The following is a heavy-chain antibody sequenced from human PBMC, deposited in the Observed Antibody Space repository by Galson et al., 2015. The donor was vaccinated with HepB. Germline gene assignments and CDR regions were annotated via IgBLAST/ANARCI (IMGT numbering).Heavy chain of an antibody. J-gene: IGHJ3*02. CDR1: GGSISSYY. V-gene: IGHV4-59*01. CDR2: IYYSGST. CDR3: ARVRRIAVAGIGFDI. Sequence: SETLSLTCTVSGGSISSYYWSWIRQPPGKGLEWIGYIYYSGSTNYNPSLKSRVTISVDTSKNQFSLKLSSVTAADTAVYYCARVRRIAVAGIGFDIWGQGTMVTVSS. D-gene: IGHD6-19*01.